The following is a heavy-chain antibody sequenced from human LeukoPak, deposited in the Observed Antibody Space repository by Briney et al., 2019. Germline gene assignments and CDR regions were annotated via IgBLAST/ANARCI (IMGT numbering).Heavy chain of an antibody. CDR2: VHASRGT. D-gene: IGHD3-10*01. CDR1: GASISGHY. CDR3: AKGGESSLPFDY. V-gene: IGHV4-4*07. J-gene: IGHJ4*02. Sequence: SETLSLTCIVSGASISGHYWSWIRQPAGKEPEWIGRVHASRGTNYNSSLKSRLTMSVDTSKNQFSLHLASVTAADTAVYYCAKGGESSLPFDYWGQGTLVTVSS.